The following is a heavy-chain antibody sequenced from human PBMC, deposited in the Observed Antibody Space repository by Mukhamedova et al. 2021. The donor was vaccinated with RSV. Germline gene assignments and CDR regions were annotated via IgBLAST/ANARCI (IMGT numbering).Heavy chain of an antibody. Sequence: GTVESTYYADSVKGRFAISRDNSNYTLFLQMNNLRAEDTAVYYCAHRIVGAGPFDYWGQGTLVTVSS. CDR3: AHRIVGAGPFDY. J-gene: IGHJ4*02. CDR2: GTVEST. V-gene: IGHV3-23*01. D-gene: IGHD1-26*01.